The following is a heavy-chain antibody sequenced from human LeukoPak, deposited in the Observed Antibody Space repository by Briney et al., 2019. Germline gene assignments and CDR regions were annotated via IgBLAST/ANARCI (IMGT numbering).Heavy chain of an antibody. CDR3: PRDPLGMVVIIPNLLFDY. D-gene: IGHD3-3*01. Sequence: ASVKVSCKASGYTFTVYCMHWVRQAPGQGREWMGWINPNSGGTNYAQKFQGRVTMTRDTSISTAYMELSRLRSDDTAVYYCPRDPLGMVVIIPNLLFDYWGQGTLVTVSS. CDR1: GYTFTVYC. J-gene: IGHJ4*02. V-gene: IGHV1-2*02. CDR2: INPNSGGT.